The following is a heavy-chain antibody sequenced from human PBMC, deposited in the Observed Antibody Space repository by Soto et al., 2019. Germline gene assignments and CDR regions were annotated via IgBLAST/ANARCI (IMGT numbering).Heavy chain of an antibody. J-gene: IGHJ4*02. Sequence: GGSLRLSCAASGFTFSSLWMSWVRQAPGKGLEWVANINQDGSGKNYVDSVKGRFTTSRDNSKNTLHLQMNSLRAEDTAVYYCAKRSYGDYLYYFDYWGQGTLVTVSS. V-gene: IGHV3-7*05. D-gene: IGHD4-17*01. CDR2: INQDGSGK. CDR1: GFTFSSLW. CDR3: AKRSYGDYLYYFDY.